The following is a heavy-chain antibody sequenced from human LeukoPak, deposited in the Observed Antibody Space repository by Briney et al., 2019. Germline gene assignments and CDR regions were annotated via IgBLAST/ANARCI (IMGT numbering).Heavy chain of an antibody. CDR1: GGSISSYY. V-gene: IGHV4-59*01. Sequence: SETLSLTCTVSGGSISSYYWSWIRQPPGKELEWIGYIYYSGSTNYNPSLKSRVTISVDTSKNQFSLKLSSVTAADTAVYYCARDASSSLDYWGQGTLVTVSS. CDR2: IYYSGST. CDR3: ARDASSSLDY. D-gene: IGHD6-13*01. J-gene: IGHJ4*02.